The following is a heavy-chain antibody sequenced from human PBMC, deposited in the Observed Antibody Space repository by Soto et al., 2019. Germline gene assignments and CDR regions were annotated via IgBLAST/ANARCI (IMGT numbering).Heavy chain of an antibody. D-gene: IGHD2-2*01. CDR3: ARIYCTTTTCDSWFDP. V-gene: IGHV5-10-1*01. J-gene: IGHJ5*02. Sequence: PGESLKISCTGFGYTFTTFWISWVRQMPGKGLEWMGRLDPGDTYATYSPAFQGHVTISADKSTSTAYLQWSSLKASDTAMYFCARIYCTTTTCDSWFDPWGRGTLVTVSS. CDR1: GYTFTTFW. CDR2: LDPGDTYA.